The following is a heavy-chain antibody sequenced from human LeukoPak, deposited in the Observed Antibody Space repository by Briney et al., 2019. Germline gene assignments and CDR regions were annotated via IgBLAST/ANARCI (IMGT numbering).Heavy chain of an antibody. D-gene: IGHD6-19*01. CDR1: GGSISSGSYY. J-gene: IGHJ3*02. CDR2: IYTSGST. V-gene: IGHV4-61*02. Sequence: SETLSLTCTVSGGSISSGSYYWSWIRQPAGRGLEWIGRIYTSGSTNYNPSLKSRVTISVDTSKNQFSLKLSSVTAADTAVYYCARGYSSGWYQDAFDIWGQGTMVTVSS. CDR3: ARGYSSGWYQDAFDI.